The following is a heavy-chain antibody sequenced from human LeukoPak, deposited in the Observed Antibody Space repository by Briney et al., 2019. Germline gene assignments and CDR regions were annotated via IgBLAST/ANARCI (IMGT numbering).Heavy chain of an antibody. D-gene: IGHD3-10*01. CDR1: GFTFSSYG. CDR2: IWYDGSNK. V-gene: IGHV3-33*01. J-gene: IGHJ6*02. CDR3: ARVQGGYYGSGSYYTRSGKYYYYGMDV. Sequence: PGGSLRLSCAASGFTFSSYGMHWVRQAPGKGLEWVAVIWYDGSNKYYADSVKGRFTISRDNSKNTLYLQMNSLRAEDTAVYYCARVQGGYYGSGSYYTRSGKYYYYGMDVWGQGTTVTVSS.